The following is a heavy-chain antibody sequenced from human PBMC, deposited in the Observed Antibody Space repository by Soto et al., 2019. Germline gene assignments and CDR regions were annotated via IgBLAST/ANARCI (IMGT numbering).Heavy chain of an antibody. Sequence: QVQLVQSGAEVKKPGASVKVSCKASGYTFTSYAMHWVRQAPGQRLEWMGWINAGNGNTKYSQKFQGRVTITRDTSASTAYMELSILRSEDTAVYYCAREGYDSSGYYKAFDIWGQGTMVTVSS. D-gene: IGHD3-22*01. CDR2: INAGNGNT. J-gene: IGHJ3*02. V-gene: IGHV1-3*01. CDR1: GYTFTSYA. CDR3: AREGYDSSGYYKAFDI.